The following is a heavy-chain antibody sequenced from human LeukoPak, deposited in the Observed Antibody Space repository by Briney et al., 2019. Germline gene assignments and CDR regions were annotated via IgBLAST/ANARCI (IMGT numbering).Heavy chain of an antibody. CDR1: GYSFTTYW. CDR2: IYPDDSDT. CDR3: ARLGSSLTSNYYGMDV. V-gene: IGHV5-51*01. J-gene: IGHJ6*02. Sequence: GESLKISCKGSGYSFTTYWIGWVRQMPGKGLEWMGIIYPDDSDTKYSPSFQGQVTISVEQSISTAYLQRSSLKASDTAMYYCARLGSSLTSNYYGMDVWGQGTTVTVSS. D-gene: IGHD3-9*01.